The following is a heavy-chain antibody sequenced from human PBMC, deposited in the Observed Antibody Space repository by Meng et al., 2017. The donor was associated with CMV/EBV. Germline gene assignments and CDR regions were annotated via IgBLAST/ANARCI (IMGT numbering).Heavy chain of an antibody. V-gene: IGHV3-30*02. D-gene: IGHD2-2*01. CDR2: IRYDGSNK. CDR3: AKVEGYCSSTSCAIDAFDI. J-gene: IGHJ3*02. Sequence: GGSLRLSCAASGFTFSSYGMHWVRQAPGKGREWVAFIRYDGSNKYYADSVKGRFTISRDNSKNTLYLQMNSLRAEDTAVYYCAKVEGYCSSTSCAIDAFDIWGQGTMVTVSS. CDR1: GFTFSSYG.